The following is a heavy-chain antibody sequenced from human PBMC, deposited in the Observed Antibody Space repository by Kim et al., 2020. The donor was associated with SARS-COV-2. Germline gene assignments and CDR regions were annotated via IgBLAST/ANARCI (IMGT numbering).Heavy chain of an antibody. V-gene: IGHV4-34*01. J-gene: IGHJ5*01. CDR3: ARGVPPYYYGSGRTLGWF. CDR1: GGSFSGYY. CDR2: INHSGST. Sequence: SETLSLTCAVYGGSFSGYYWSWIRQPPGKGLEWIGEINHSGSTNYNPSLKSRVTISVDTSKNQFSLKLSSVTAADTAVYYCARGVPPYYYGSGRTLGWF. D-gene: IGHD3-10*01.